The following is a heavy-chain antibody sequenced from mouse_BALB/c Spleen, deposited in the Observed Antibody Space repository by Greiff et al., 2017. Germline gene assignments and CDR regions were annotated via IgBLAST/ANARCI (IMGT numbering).Heavy chain of an antibody. J-gene: IGHJ2*01. Sequence: QVQLQQSGAELVRPGVSVKISCKGSGYTFTDYAMHWVKQSHAKSLEWIGVISTYYGDASYNQKFKGKATMTVDKSSSTAYMELARLTSEDSAIYYCARERDPYYFDYWGQGTTLTVSS. V-gene: IGHV1S137*01. D-gene: IGHD3-3*01. CDR1: GYTFTDYA. CDR2: ISTYYGDA. CDR3: ARERDPYYFDY.